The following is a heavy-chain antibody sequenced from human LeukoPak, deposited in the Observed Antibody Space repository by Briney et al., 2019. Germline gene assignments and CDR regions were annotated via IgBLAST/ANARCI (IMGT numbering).Heavy chain of an antibody. CDR2: MYHSGNP. Sequence: PSETLSLTCNVSGYSITSGSYWGWIRQPPGKGLECIGSMYHSGNPQYNPSLKSRVTISVDTSKNQVSLNLNSVNAADTAVYYCVSKLTHYMDVWGTGTTVTVSS. V-gene: IGHV4-38-2*02. CDR1: GYSITSGSY. D-gene: IGHD3-9*01. CDR3: VSKLTHYMDV. J-gene: IGHJ6*03.